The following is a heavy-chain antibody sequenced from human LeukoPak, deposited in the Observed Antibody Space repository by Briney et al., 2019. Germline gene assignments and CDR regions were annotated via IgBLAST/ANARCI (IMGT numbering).Heavy chain of an antibody. CDR3: RRVFDY. Sequence: GGSLRLSCAASGFTFATYVMTWVRQAPGKGLEWVSSVGGDGRVTYYADSVKGRFTISRDNSKNTLYLQMNSLRAEDTAVYYCRRVFDYWGQGTLVTVSS. J-gene: IGHJ4*02. V-gene: IGHV3-23*01. CDR2: VGGDGRVT. CDR1: GFTFATYV.